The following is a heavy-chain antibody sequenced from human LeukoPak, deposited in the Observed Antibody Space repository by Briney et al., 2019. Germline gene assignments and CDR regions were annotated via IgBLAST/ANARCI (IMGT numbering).Heavy chain of an antibody. V-gene: IGHV3-48*01. J-gene: IGHJ4*02. Sequence: GGSLRLSCGASGHTFSSYGMSWVRQAPGKGLEWVSYINIDSITVNYADSVKGRFTISRDSAKNSLYLQMNSLRAEDTAVYYCSTAKFDNWGQGTLVTVSS. CDR1: GHTFSSYG. CDR2: INIDSITV. CDR3: STAKFDN.